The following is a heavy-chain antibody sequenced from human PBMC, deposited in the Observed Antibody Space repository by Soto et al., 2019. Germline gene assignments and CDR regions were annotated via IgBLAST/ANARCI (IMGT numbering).Heavy chain of an antibody. D-gene: IGHD4-17*01. CDR2: IKTDGREQ. V-gene: IGHV3-7*01. CDR3: ARVWFHDYGRLVFAY. CDR1: GFTFGSYW. J-gene: IGHJ4*02. Sequence: EVQLVESGGGLVQPGGSLRLSCVASGFTFGSYWMSWVRQAPGKGLEWVANIKTDGREQYYADSVKGRFTVSRDNAKNSLSLQMNSLRAEDTAVYYWARVWFHDYGRLVFAYWGQGTLVTVSS.